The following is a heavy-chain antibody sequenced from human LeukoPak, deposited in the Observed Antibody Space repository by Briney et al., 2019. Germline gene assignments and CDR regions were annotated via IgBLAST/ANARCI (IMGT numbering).Heavy chain of an antibody. CDR3: AKGSSTITIFGVVRFGEFDY. J-gene: IGHJ4*02. D-gene: IGHD3-3*01. CDR1: GFTFSSYA. V-gene: IGHV3-23*01. Sequence: PGGSLRLSCAASGFTFSSYAMSWVRQAPGKGLEWVSAISGSGGSTYYADSVKGRFTISRDNSKNTLYLQMNSLRAEDTAVYYCAKGSSTITIFGVVRFGEFDYWGQGTLVTVSS. CDR2: ISGSGGST.